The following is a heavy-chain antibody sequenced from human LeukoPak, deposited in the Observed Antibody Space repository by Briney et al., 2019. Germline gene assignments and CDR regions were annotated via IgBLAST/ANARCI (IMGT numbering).Heavy chain of an antibody. V-gene: IGHV4-34*01. Sequence: PSETLSLTCAVYGGSFSGYYWSWIRQPPGKGLEWIGEINHSGSTSYNPSLKSRVTISVDTSKNQFSLKLSSVTAADTAVYYCARVPRIEGGDYWGQGTLVTVSS. D-gene: IGHD1-14*01. CDR2: INHSGST. CDR3: ARVPRIEGGDY. CDR1: GGSFSGYY. J-gene: IGHJ4*02.